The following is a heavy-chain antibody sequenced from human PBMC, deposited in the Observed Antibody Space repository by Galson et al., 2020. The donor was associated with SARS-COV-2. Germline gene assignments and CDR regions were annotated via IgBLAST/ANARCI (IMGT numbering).Heavy chain of an antibody. CDR1: GFTFSDYY. D-gene: IGHD3-22*01. Sequence: GGSLRLSCAASGFTFSDYYMSWIRQAPGKGLEWVSYISSSVGSSYSSIYYEDSVKGRFTISRDNAKNSLYLQMNSLRDEDTAVYYCARDGSGNYDHFYKWGQGTLVTVSS. CDR3: ARDGSGNYDHFYK. J-gene: IGHJ4*02. V-gene: IGHV3-11*01. CDR2: ISSSVGSSYSSI.